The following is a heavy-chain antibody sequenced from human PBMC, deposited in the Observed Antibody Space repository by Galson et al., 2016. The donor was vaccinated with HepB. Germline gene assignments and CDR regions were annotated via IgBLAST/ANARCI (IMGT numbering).Heavy chain of an antibody. CDR2: VYHSGTT. V-gene: IGHV4-39*01. Sequence: SETLSLTCSVSGNSISATTHYWGWIRQPPGGGLEWIASVYHSGTTYYNPAVESRLTISVHTSKNQFFLQLTSVTAADMAAYYWAARPGGNYDYEYWGQGILVTVSS. CDR3: AARPGGNYDYEY. J-gene: IGHJ4*02. D-gene: IGHD1-7*01. CDR1: GNSISATTHY.